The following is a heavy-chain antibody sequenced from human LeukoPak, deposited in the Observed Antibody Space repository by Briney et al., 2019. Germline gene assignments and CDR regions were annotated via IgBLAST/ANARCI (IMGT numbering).Heavy chain of an antibody. J-gene: IGHJ4*02. V-gene: IGHV3-11*04. CDR3: ARGPPKYYDFWSGYYL. D-gene: IGHD3-3*01. CDR2: ISSSGSTI. CDR1: GFTFSDYY. Sequence: GGSLRLSCAASGFTFSDYYMSWIRQAPGKGLEWVSYISSSGSTIYYVDSVKGRFTISRDNAKNSLYLQMNSLRAEDTAVYYCARGPPKYYDFWSGYYLWGQGTLVTVSS.